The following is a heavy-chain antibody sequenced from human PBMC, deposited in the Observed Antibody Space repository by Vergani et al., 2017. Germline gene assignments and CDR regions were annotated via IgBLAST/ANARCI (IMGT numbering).Heavy chain of an antibody. D-gene: IGHD2-2*02. Sequence: QVQLQESGPGLVKPSETLSLTRSVPGYSISRGYYWGWIRQPPGKGLEWIATVFHSGSAYYNPSLRRRVTISVETSKNQFSLGLTTLTAADTAVYYCATIGYRRWGYYFDYWGQGILVTVSS. J-gene: IGHJ4*02. CDR3: ATIGYRRWGYYFDY. V-gene: IGHV4-38-2*02. CDR2: VFHSGSA. CDR1: GYSISRGYY.